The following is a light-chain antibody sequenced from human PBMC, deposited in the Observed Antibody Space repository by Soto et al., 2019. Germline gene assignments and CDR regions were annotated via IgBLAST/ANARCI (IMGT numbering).Light chain of an antibody. J-gene: IGKJ1*01. V-gene: IGKV3-20*01. CDR3: QQWGSSPWT. CDR2: AAS. Sequence: EIVLTQSPGTLSLSQGERATLSCRASQSVSSYYFAWYQQKPGQAPRLLIYAASSRATGIPDRFSGGGSGTDFTLTISRLEPEDFAVYYCQQWGSSPWTFGQGTKVEIK. CDR1: QSVSSYY.